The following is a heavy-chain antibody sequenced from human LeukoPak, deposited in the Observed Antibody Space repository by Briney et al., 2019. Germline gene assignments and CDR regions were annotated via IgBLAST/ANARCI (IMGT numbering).Heavy chain of an antibody. J-gene: IGHJ6*02. CDR2: ISYDGSNK. V-gene: IGHV3-30*18. CDR1: GFTFSSYG. CDR3: AKEGGGDPRMDV. D-gene: IGHD2-21*01. Sequence: PGGSLRLSCAASGFTFSSYGMHWVRQAPGKGLEWVAVISYDGSNKYYADSVKGRFTISRDNSKNTLYLQMNSLRAEDTAVYYCAKEGGGDPRMDVWGQGTTVTVSS.